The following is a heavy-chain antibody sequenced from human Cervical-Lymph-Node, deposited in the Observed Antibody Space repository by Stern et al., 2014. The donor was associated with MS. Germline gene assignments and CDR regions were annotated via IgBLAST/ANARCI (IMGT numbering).Heavy chain of an antibody. V-gene: IGHV3-33*01. CDR2: IWYDGSNR. CDR3: AREGGNTAEYFQH. D-gene: IGHD4-23*01. J-gene: IGHJ1*01. CDR1: GFTFSSSG. Sequence: VQLVESGGGVLQPGRSLRLSCAASGFTFSSSGMHWVRQAPGKGLEWLAIIWYDGSNRYYADSVKGRFTISRDNSKNTLYLQMNSLRAEDTAVYYCAREGGNTAEYFQHWGQGTLVTVSS.